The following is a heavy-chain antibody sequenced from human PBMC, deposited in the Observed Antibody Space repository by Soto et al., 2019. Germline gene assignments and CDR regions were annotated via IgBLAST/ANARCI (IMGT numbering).Heavy chain of an antibody. Sequence: QVRLVESGGGVVQPGGSLRLSCEASGFAFNIYAMHWVRQAPGMGLEWLAVISHDGTNRYYADSVKGRVTISRDNSKSTVFVQMNSLGFEDTAVYYCVPSSGVPTPDFAYWGQGALVTVSS. J-gene: IGHJ4*02. CDR3: VPSSGVPTPDFAY. CDR2: ISHDGTNR. V-gene: IGHV3-30*04. D-gene: IGHD7-27*01. CDR1: GFAFNIYA.